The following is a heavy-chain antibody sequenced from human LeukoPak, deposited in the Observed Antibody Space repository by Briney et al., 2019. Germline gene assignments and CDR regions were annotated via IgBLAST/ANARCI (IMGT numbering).Heavy chain of an antibody. CDR3: ARDRMGEALGYNWNYSGWFDP. Sequence: QPGGSLRLSCAASGFTFSSYWMHWVRQAPGKGLVWVSRINSDGSSTSYADSVKGRFTISRDNAKNTLYLQMNSLRAEDTAVYYCARDRMGEALGYNWNYSGWFDPWGQGTLVTVSS. V-gene: IGHV3-74*01. CDR1: GFTFSSYW. D-gene: IGHD1-7*01. J-gene: IGHJ5*02. CDR2: INSDGSST.